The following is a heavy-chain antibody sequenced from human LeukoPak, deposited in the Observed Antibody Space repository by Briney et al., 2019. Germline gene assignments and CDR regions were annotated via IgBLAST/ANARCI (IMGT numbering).Heavy chain of an antibody. J-gene: IGHJ4*02. CDR2: ITSNGGPT. CDR1: GFSFSNYA. V-gene: IGHV3-64D*06. D-gene: IGHD6-13*01. Sequence: GGSLRLSCSASGFSFSNYAMHWVRQAPGKGLEYVSTITSNGGPTYYADSVKGGFTISRDNSKNTLYLQMSSLRTEDTAVYYCAKGSYSSSWYTFFGYWGQGTLVTVSS. CDR3: AKGSYSSSWYTFFGY.